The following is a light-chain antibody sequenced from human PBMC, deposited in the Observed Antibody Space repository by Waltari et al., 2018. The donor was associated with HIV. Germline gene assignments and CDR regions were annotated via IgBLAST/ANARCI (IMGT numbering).Light chain of an antibody. CDR3: QQYSSYSPMYT. CDR2: KAS. CDR1: QSISRW. Sequence: DIQMTQSPSILSASVGDRVTITCRASQSISRWMAWYQQKPGKAPKLLIYKASSLESGVPSRFSGSGSGTEFTLTINGLQPDDFATYYCQQYSSYSPMYTFGLGTKLEIK. V-gene: IGKV1-5*03. J-gene: IGKJ2*01.